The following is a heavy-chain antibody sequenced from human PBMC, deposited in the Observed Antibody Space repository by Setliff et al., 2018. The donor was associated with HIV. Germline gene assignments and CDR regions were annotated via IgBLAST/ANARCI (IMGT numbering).Heavy chain of an antibody. J-gene: IGHJ3*02. CDR3: AKDLDIVVVPAAPDAFDI. Sequence: GGSLRLSCAASGFIFSDYYMSWIRQAPGKGLEWLSYISGSGGSTYYADSVKGRFTISSDNSKNTLYLQMNSLRAEDTAVYYCAKDLDIVVVPAAPDAFDIWGQGTMVTVSS. D-gene: IGHD2-2*03. CDR1: GFIFSDYY. V-gene: IGHV3-23*01. CDR2: ISGSGGST.